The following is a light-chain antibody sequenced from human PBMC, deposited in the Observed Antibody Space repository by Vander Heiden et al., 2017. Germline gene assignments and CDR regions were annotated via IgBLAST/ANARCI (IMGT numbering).Light chain of an antibody. Sequence: QPALTQPASVSGSPGQSITISCTGTSSDVGGYNYVSWYQQHPGKAPKLMIYDVRNRPSGVSNRFSGSKSGNTASLTISGLQAEDEADYYCSSYTSSSTLEVFGGGTKLTVL. CDR2: DVR. V-gene: IGLV2-14*01. CDR3: SSYTSSSTLEV. CDR1: SSDVGGYNY. J-gene: IGLJ3*02.